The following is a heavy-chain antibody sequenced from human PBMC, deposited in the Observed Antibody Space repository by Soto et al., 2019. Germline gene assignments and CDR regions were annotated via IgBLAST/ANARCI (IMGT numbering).Heavy chain of an antibody. Sequence: GASVKVSCKASGGTFSSYAISWVRQAPGQGLEWMGGIIPIFGTANYAQKFQGRVTITADESTSTAYMELSSLRSEDTAVYYCARGPEEAYYDSSGYSDGFDIWGQGTMVTVSS. CDR1: GGTFSSYA. V-gene: IGHV1-69*13. D-gene: IGHD3-22*01. J-gene: IGHJ3*02. CDR2: IIPIFGTA. CDR3: ARGPEEAYYDSSGYSDGFDI.